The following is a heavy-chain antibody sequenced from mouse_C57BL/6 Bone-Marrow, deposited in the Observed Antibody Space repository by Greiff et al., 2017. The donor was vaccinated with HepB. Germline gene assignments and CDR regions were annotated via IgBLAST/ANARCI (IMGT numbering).Heavy chain of an antibody. V-gene: IGHV1-81*01. CDR2: IYPRSGNT. CDR1: GYTFTSYG. D-gene: IGHD2-4*01. J-gene: IGHJ3*01. Sequence: QVQLKQSGAELARPGASVKLSCKASGYTFTSYGISWVKQRTGQGLEWIGEIYPRSGNTYYNEKFKGKATLTADKSSSTAYMELRSLTSEDSAVYFCASYPLYDYDAYWGQGTLVTVSA. CDR3: ASYPLYDYDAY.